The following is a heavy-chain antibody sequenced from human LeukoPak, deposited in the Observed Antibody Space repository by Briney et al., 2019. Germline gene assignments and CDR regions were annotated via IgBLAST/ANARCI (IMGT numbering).Heavy chain of an antibody. CDR1: GXSISNYW. D-gene: IGHD6-13*01. Sequence: SETLSLTCTVSGXSISNYWWSWIRQPPGKGLEWIGYVFDSGGTNYNPSLKSRVTISVDTSKKQFSLKLSSVTAADTAVYYCARGYSSSWNYFDYWGQGTLVTVSS. CDR2: VFDSGGT. J-gene: IGHJ4*02. CDR3: ARGYSSSWNYFDY. V-gene: IGHV4-59*01.